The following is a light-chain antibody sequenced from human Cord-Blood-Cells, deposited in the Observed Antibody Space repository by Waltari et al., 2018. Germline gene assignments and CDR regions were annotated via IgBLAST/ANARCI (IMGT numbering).Light chain of an antibody. CDR3: QQRSNWPPLT. CDR1: QSVSSY. CDR2: DAS. J-gene: IGKJ4*01. Sequence: EIVLTQSPATLSLSPGERATLSCRASQSVSSYLAWYQQKPGQAPRLLIYDASNRATGIPARFGGSGSGTDFTLTISSLEPEDFAVYYCQQRSNWPPLTFGEGTKVEIK. V-gene: IGKV3-11*01.